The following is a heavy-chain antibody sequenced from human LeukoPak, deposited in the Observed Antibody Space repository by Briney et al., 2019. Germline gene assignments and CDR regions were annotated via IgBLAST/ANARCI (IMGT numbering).Heavy chain of an antibody. J-gene: IGHJ4*02. V-gene: IGHV3-66*04. CDR2: IYSGGST. D-gene: IGHD6-13*01. Sequence: GGSLRLSCAASGFTVSSNYMSWVRQAPGKGLEWASVIYSGGSTYYADSVKGRFTISRDNFQNTRYLQMNILRAEDTAAYYSARLQQGSWFSVWGQGSLVTVYS. CDR1: GFTVSSNY. CDR3: ARLQQGSWFSV.